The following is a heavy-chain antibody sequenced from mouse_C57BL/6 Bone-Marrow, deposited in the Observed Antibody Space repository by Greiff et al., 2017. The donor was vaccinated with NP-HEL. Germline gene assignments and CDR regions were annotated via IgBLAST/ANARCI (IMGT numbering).Heavy chain of an antibody. J-gene: IGHJ2*01. V-gene: IGHV1-4*01. Sequence: VKLQESGAELVRPGASVKMSCKASGYTFTSYSMHWVKQRPGQGLEWIGYINPSSGYTKYNQKFKDKATLTADKSSSTAYMQLSSLTSEDSAVYYCALLFYYFDYWGQGTTLTVSS. CDR2: INPSSGYT. CDR1: GYTFTSYS. CDR3: ALLFYYFDY.